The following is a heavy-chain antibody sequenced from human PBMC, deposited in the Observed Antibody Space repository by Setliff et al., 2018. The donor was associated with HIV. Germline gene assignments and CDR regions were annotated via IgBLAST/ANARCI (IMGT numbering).Heavy chain of an antibody. J-gene: IGHJ4*02. D-gene: IGHD3-16*01. CDR3: ARMGGDLTHFAY. CDR1: GGSISTHYW. Sequence: TLSLTCTVSGGSISTHYWSWIRQPPGKALEWLARIDWGDDKYYSTSLKTRLTITKDTSKNQVVLTMTNMDPVDTATYFCARMGGDLTHFAYWGPGTLVTVSS. V-gene: IGHV2-70*11. CDR2: IDWGDDK.